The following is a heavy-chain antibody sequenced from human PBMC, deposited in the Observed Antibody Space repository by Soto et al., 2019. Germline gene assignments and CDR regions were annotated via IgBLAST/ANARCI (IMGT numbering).Heavy chain of an antibody. J-gene: IGHJ4*02. D-gene: IGHD6-6*01. CDR1: GLTFSKYW. V-gene: IGHV3-7*04. Sequence: GGALRLSCAASGLTFSKYWINWVRQAPGKGLEWVANIKQDGSENHFVDSVKGRFTISRDNAKNSLFLQMNSLRAEDTAVYYCARGGSSSDYWGQGTLVTVSS. CDR2: IKQDGSEN. CDR3: ARGGSSSDY.